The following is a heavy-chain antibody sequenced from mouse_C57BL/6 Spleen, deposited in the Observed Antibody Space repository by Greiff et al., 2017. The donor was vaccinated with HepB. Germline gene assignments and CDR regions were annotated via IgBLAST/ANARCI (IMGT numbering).Heavy chain of an antibody. V-gene: IGHV1-81*01. Sequence: VKLMESGAELARPGASVKLSCKASGYTFTSYGISWVKQRTGQGLEWIGEIYPRSGNTYYNEKFKGKATLTADKSSSTAYMELRSLTSEDSAVYFCARSEGDWFAYWGQGTLVTVSA. CDR1: GYTFTSYG. J-gene: IGHJ3*01. CDR2: IYPRSGNT. CDR3: ARSEGDWFAY.